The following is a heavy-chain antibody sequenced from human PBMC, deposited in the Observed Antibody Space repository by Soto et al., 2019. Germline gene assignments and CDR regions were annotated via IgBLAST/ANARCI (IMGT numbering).Heavy chain of an antibody. D-gene: IGHD3-10*01. CDR3: ARDGYYYGSWNDMGV. CDR1: AGSIRSSSHY. Sequence: QLQMQESGPGLVKPSETLSLTCTVSAGSIRSSSHYCAWIRQPPGKGLQWICCVHYIGSTYYNPSLRRRVSMFVDTSQNQFSLRLSSVTAADTSVYYCARDGYYYGSWNDMGVWGKGTTVTVSS. J-gene: IGHJ6*03. V-gene: IGHV4-39*02. CDR2: VHYIGST.